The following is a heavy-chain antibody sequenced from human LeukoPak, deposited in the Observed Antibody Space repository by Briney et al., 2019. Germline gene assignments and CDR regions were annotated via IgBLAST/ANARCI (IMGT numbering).Heavy chain of an antibody. CDR3: ARGGYDILTGYYTDFDY. J-gene: IGHJ4*02. Sequence: GGSLRLSCSASGFVFTIYTMYWVRQAPGKGPEYVSTISGSGNGFSIYYADSVKGRFTISRDNAKNSLYLQMNSLRVEDTALYYCARGGYDILTGYYTDFDYWGQGTLVTVSS. D-gene: IGHD3-9*01. V-gene: IGHV3-64*04. CDR2: ISGSGNGFSI. CDR1: GFVFTIYT.